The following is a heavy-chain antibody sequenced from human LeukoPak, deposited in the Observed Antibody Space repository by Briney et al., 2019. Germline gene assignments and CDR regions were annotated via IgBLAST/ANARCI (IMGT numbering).Heavy chain of an antibody. CDR3: ARDGWWFDL. J-gene: IGHJ5*02. V-gene: IGHV3-7*01. CDR2: IKKDGSEK. Sequence: PGGSLRLSCAASGFSISNNWMSWVRQAPGKGLEWVANIKKDGSEKYYVDSVKGRFTISRDNAKNPLYLQMNSLRVEDTAVYYCARDGWWFDLWGQGTLVTVSS. D-gene: IGHD2-2*03. CDR1: GFSISNNW.